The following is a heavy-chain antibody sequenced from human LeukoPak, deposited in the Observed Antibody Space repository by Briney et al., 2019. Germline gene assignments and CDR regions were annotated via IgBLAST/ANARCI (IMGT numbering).Heavy chain of an antibody. CDR3: ASYVETTMVVDY. V-gene: IGHV4-61*01. CDR2: IYYSGST. D-gene: IGHD5-18*01. J-gene: IGHJ4*02. Sequence: SETLSLTCTVSGGSVSSASYYWSWIRQPPGKGLGWIGYIYYSGSTNYDPSVKSRVTISVDTSKNQFSLKLSSVTAADTAVYYCASYVETTMVVDYWGQGTLVTVSS. CDR1: GGSVSSASYY.